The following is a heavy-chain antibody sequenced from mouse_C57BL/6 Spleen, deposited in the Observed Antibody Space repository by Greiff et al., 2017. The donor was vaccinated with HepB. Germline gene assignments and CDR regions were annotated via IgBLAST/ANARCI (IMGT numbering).Heavy chain of an antibody. CDR2: INPGSGGT. V-gene: IGHV1-54*01. CDR1: GYAFTNYL. D-gene: IGHD1-1*01. Sequence: QVQLQQSGAELVRPGTSVKVSCKASGYAFTNYLIEWVKQRPGQGLEWIGVINPGSGGTNYNEKFKGKATLTADKSSSTAYMQLSSLTSEDSAVYCCARGGYYGSSPPFDYWGQGTTLTVSS. J-gene: IGHJ2*01. CDR3: ARGGYYGSSPPFDY.